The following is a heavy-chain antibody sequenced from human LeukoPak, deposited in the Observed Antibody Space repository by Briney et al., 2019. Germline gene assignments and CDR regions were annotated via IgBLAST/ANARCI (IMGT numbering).Heavy chain of an antibody. CDR1: GFTFSNAW. CDR2: IKSKTYGGAT. V-gene: IGHV3-15*01. Sequence: GVSLRLSCAASGFTFSNAWMIWVRQAPGKGLEGGGRIKSKTYGGATDYAAPVKGRFTISRDDSKNTLYLQMNSLKTEDTAVYYCTTEGSGWQFDYWGQGTLVTVSS. J-gene: IGHJ4*02. D-gene: IGHD6-19*01. CDR3: TTEGSGWQFDY.